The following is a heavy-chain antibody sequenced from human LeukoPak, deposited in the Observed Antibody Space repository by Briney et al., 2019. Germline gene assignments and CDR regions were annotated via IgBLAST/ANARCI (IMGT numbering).Heavy chain of an antibody. V-gene: IGHV3-74*01. J-gene: IGHJ5*02. Sequence: GSLRLSCAASGSTFSGYWMHWVRQAPGKGLEWVSRINIDGATTNYADSVKGRFTISRDNAKNTLHLQMNSLRADDTAVYYCVRGAVGTGVWFDPWGQGTLVTVSS. D-gene: IGHD1-26*01. CDR1: GSTFSGYW. CDR3: VRGAVGTGVWFDP. CDR2: INIDGATT.